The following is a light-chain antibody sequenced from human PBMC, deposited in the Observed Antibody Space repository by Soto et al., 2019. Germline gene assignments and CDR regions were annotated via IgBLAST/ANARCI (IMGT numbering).Light chain of an antibody. CDR2: WAS. Sequence: DIVMTQSPDSLAVSLGERATINCKSSQSVLYSSNNKNYLAWYQQKPGQPPKLLIYWASTRESGVPDRFSGSGSGKDFTLTISGLQAEDVAVDYCQQYYSTPRTVGQGNKVELK. CDR3: QQYYSTPRT. V-gene: IGKV4-1*01. J-gene: IGKJ1*01. CDR1: QSVLYSSNNKNY.